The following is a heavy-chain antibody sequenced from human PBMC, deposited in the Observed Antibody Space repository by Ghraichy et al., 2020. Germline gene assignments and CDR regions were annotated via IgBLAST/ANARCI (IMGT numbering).Heavy chain of an antibody. D-gene: IGHD4-17*01. CDR3: ARSPTVTPYYYYGMDV. CDR1: GFTVSSNY. CDR2: IYSGGST. V-gene: IGHV3-53*01. Sequence: GGSLRLSCAASGFTVSSNYMSWVRQAPGKGLEWVSVIYSGGSTYYADSVKGRFTISRDNSKNTLYLQMNSLRAEDTAVYYCARSPTVTPYYYYGMDVWGQGTTVTVSS. J-gene: IGHJ6*02.